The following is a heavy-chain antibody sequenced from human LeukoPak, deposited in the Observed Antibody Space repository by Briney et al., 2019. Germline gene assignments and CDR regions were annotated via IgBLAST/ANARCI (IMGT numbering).Heavy chain of an antibody. D-gene: IGHD3-3*02. CDR1: GGSISSGDYY. CDR2: IYYSGST. Sequence: SETLSLTCPVSGGSISSGDYYWGWIRQPPGKGLEWIGYIYYSGSTYYNPSLKSRATISADTSKNQFSLKLSSVTAADTAVYYCARTIFGVANYFDYWGQGTLVAVSS. V-gene: IGHV4-30-4*01. J-gene: IGHJ4*02. CDR3: ARTIFGVANYFDY.